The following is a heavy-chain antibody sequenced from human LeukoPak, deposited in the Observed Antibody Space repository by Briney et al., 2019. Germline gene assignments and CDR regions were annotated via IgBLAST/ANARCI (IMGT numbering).Heavy chain of an antibody. J-gene: IGHJ2*01. CDR3: ARADYGGATYPWYFDL. Sequence: GGSLRLSCAASGFTFSSYGMHWVRQAPGKGLEWVAFIRYDGSNKYYADSVKGRFTISRDNSKNTLYLQMNSLRAEDTAVYYCARADYGGATYPWYFDLWGRGTLVTVSS. V-gene: IGHV3-30*02. D-gene: IGHD1-26*01. CDR2: IRYDGSNK. CDR1: GFTFSSYG.